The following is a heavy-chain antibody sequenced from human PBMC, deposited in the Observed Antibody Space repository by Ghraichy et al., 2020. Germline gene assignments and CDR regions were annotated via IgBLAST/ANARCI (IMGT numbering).Heavy chain of an antibody. D-gene: IGHD3-22*01. V-gene: IGHV1-2*02. CDR2: INPNSGGT. J-gene: IGHJ4*02. CDR1: GYTFTGYY. CDR3: ARDYYDSSGYLQSFDY. Sequence: ASVKVSCKASGYTFTGYYMHWVRQAPGQGLEWMGWINPNSGGTNYAQKFQGRVTMTRDTSISTAYMELSRLRSDDTAVYYCARDYYDSSGYLQSFDYWGQGTLVTVSS.